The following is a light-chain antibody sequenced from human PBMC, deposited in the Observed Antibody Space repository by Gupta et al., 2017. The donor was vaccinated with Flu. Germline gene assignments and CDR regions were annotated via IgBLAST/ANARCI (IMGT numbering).Light chain of an antibody. V-gene: IGKV1-39*01. CDR1: QSISSY. CDR3: QKSYTTPLT. CDR2: SAS. Sequence: DTQMTQSPSSLSASVGDRVTITCRASQSISSYVNWYQQAPGKAPKFLIYSASNLQSGVPSRFSGSGSGTDFTLTISSLQPEDFATYYCQKSYTTPLTFGGGTKVEIK. J-gene: IGKJ4*01.